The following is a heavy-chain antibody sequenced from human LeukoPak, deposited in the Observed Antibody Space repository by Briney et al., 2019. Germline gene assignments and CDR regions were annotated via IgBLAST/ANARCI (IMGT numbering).Heavy chain of an antibody. J-gene: IGHJ4*02. D-gene: IGHD5-24*01. CDR1: GFSVTNNY. CDR2: FYVSGAT. CDR3: ARGDGYNYFDY. Sequence: AGGSLRLSCAASGFSVTNNYMSWVRQAPGKGLEWVSVFYVSGATYYAASVEGGFTISRYNSKNKLYLQMKSLRAEDTAVYYCARGDGYNYFDYWGQGTLVTVSS. V-gene: IGHV3-53*01.